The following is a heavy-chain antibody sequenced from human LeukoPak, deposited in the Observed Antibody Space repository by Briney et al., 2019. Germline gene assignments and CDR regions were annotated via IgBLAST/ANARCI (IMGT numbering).Heavy chain of an antibody. V-gene: IGHV3-21*03. D-gene: IGHD3-9*01. Sequence: GGSLRLSCAAAGFTFGSYSMSWVRQAPGRGLEWVSSISSGGSYVYYADSLKGRFTISRDNVNNTLYLQINSPRAEDTAVFYCAREMYDVLSGYFLPDYWGQGTLVTVSS. J-gene: IGHJ4*02. CDR2: ISSGGSYV. CDR3: AREMYDVLSGYFLPDY. CDR1: GFTFGSYS.